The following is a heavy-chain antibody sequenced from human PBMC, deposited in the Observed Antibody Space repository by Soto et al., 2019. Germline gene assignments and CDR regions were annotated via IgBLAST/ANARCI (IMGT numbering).Heavy chain of an antibody. CDR1: GGSISSGDYY. CDR3: ARVLIVATLQGYYYYGMDV. D-gene: IGHD5-12*01. CDR2: IYYSGST. Sequence: PSETLSLTCTVSGGSISSGDYYWSWIRQPPGKGLEWIGYIYYSGSTYYNPSLKSRVTISVDTSKNQFSLKLSSVTAADTAVYYRARVLIVATLQGYYYYGMDVWGQGTTVTVSS. J-gene: IGHJ6*02. V-gene: IGHV4-30-4*01.